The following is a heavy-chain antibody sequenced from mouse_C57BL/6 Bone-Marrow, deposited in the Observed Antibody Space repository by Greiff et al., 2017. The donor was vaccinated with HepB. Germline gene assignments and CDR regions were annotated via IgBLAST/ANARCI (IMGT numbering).Heavy chain of an antibody. V-gene: IGHV5-4*01. CDR2: ISDGGSYT. CDR3: ARGITTYYYAMDY. CDR1: GFTFSSYA. J-gene: IGHJ4*01. D-gene: IGHD1-1*01. Sequence: EVQGVESGGGLVKPGGSLKLSCAASGFTFSSYAMSWVRQTPEKRLEWVATISDGGSYTYYPDNVKGRFTISRDNAKNNLYLQMSHLKSEDTAMYYCARGITTYYYAMDYWGQGTSVTVSS.